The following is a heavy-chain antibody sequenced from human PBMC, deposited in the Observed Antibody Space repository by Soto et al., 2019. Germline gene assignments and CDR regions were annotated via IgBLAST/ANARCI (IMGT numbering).Heavy chain of an antibody. J-gene: IGHJ4*02. Sequence: QVQLQESGPGLVKPSDTLSLTCAVSGYSISSSNWWGWIRQPPGKGLEWIGYIYYSGTTYYNPSLKXRXTXSXNTSKKQLALKLTSVTAVDTAVYYCARREIQGPIDYWGQGTLVTVSS. CDR1: GYSISSSNW. V-gene: IGHV4-28*01. D-gene: IGHD1-26*01. CDR2: IYYSGTT. CDR3: ARREIQGPIDY.